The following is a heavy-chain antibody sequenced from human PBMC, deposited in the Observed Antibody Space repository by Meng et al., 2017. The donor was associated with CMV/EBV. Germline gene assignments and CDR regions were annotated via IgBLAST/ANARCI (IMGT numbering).Heavy chain of an antibody. D-gene: IGHD2-2*01. Sequence: QGHLHESGPGLVKPSQTLSLTCTVSGGSISSGDSYWSWIRQPPGKGLEWIGYIYYSGSTYYNPSLKSRVTISVDTSKNQFSLKLSSVTAADTAVYYCARVGRTSCYDYWGQGTLVTVSS. CDR2: IYYSGST. CDR1: GGSISSGDSY. CDR3: ARVGRTSCYDY. J-gene: IGHJ4*02. V-gene: IGHV4-30-4*08.